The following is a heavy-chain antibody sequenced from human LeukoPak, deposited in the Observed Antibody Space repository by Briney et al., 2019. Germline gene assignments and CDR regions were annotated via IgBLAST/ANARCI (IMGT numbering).Heavy chain of an antibody. CDR2: ISSNGGST. V-gene: IGHV3-64D*06. J-gene: IGHJ4*02. D-gene: IGHD5-12*01. CDR3: VKDRGYSGYCPFDY. Sequence: GGSLRLSCSASGFTFSSYAMHWVRQAPGKGLEYVSAISSNGGSTYYADSVKGRFTISRDNSKNTLYRQMSSLRAEDTAVYYGVKDRGYSGYCPFDYWGQGTLVTVSS. CDR1: GFTFSSYA.